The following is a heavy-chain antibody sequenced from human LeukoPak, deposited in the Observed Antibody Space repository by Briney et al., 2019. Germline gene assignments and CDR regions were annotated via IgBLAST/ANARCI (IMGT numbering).Heavy chain of an antibody. CDR2: IYSGGST. CDR1: GFTFSNFG. Sequence: PGGSLRLSCAASGFTFSNFGIHWVRQAPGKGLEWVSVIYSGGSTYYADSVKGRFTISRDNSKNTLYLQMNSLRAEDTAVYYCARDPGATQAFDTWGQGTMVTVSS. J-gene: IGHJ3*02. V-gene: IGHV3-66*01. D-gene: IGHD1-26*01. CDR3: ARDPGATQAFDT.